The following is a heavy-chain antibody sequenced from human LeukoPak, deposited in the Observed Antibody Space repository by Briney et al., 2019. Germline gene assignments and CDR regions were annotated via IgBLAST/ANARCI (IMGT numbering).Heavy chain of an antibody. CDR1: GYTFTGYY. CDR3: AGGNYYDSTAPAY. CDR2: INPNSGGT. Sequence: ASVKVSCKASGYTFTGYYMHWVRRAPGQGLEWMGWINPNSGGTDYAQKFQGRVTMTRDTSISTAYMELSRLRSDDTAVYYCAGGNYYDSTAPAYWGQGTLVTVSS. D-gene: IGHD3-22*01. V-gene: IGHV1-2*02. J-gene: IGHJ4*02.